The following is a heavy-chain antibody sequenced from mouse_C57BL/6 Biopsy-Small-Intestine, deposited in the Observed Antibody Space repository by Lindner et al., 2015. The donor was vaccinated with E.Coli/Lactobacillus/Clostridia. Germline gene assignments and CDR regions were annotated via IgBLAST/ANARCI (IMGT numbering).Heavy chain of an antibody. CDR2: IIPIFSTT. V-gene: IGHV1-81*01. CDR3: ARGWGVPYFEY. CDR1: GGSFSTYV. J-gene: IGHJ4*01. D-gene: IGHD2-3*01. Sequence: SVKVSCKASGGSFSTYVISWVRQAPGQGLEWMGGIIPIFSTTNYAQKFQGRVTITADESTSTAYMELSSLRSEDTAVFYCARGWGVPYFEYWGRGTLVTVSS.